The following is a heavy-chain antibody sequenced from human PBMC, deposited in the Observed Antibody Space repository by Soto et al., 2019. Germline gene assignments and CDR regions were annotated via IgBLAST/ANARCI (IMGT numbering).Heavy chain of an antibody. V-gene: IGHV3-23*01. CDR2: ISGSCGST. CDR3: AIVRRGYDSSGYYDFDY. D-gene: IGHD3-22*01. CDR1: GFTFSSYA. Sequence: GGSLRLSCAASGFTFSSYALSWVRQAPGKGLEWVSAISGSCGSTYYADSVKGRFTISRDNSKNSLYLHTNSLRAEDTAVYDCAIVRRGYDSSGYYDFDYWGQGTLVTVSS. J-gene: IGHJ4*02.